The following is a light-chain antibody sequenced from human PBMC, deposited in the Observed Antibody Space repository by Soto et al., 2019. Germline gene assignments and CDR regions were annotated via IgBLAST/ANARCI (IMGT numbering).Light chain of an antibody. Sequence: QSALTQPASVSGSPGQSITISCTGTSSDVGGHKYVSWYQQHPDKAPKVLIFEVSNRPSGISNRFSGSTSANTAFLTISGLQAEDEADYYCSSYTSSTTSVVFSGGTKVTVL. J-gene: IGLJ2*01. CDR3: SSYTSSTTSVV. CDR1: SSDVGGHKY. CDR2: EVS. V-gene: IGLV2-14*01.